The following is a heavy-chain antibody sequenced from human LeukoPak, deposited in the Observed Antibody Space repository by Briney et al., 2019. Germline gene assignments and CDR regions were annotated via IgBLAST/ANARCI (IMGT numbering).Heavy chain of an antibody. CDR1: GFTFSSYA. D-gene: IGHD6-13*01. Sequence: GGSLRLSCAASGFTFSSYAMGWVRQAPGKGLEWVSDISSTSIYTNYADSVKGRFTISRDNAKNSLYLQMNSLRAEDTAVYYCAREDGYSSSWYSDYWGQGTLVTVSS. J-gene: IGHJ4*02. CDR2: ISSTSIYT. V-gene: IGHV3-11*05. CDR3: AREDGYSSSWYSDY.